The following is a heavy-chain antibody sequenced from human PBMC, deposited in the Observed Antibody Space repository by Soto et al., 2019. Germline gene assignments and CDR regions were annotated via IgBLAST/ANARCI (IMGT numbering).Heavy chain of an antibody. Sequence: PGGSLRLSCAASGFTFSNYRMNWVRQAPGKGLEWVSSISSGSTYIYYADSLKGRFTISRDNAKNSLYLQMNSLRVEDTAVYYCVRDLRYCTGARCYPNFDYWGQGTRVTVSS. CDR2: ISSGSTYI. V-gene: IGHV3-21*01. J-gene: IGHJ4*02. CDR1: GFTFSNYR. CDR3: VRDLRYCTGARCYPNFDY. D-gene: IGHD2-8*02.